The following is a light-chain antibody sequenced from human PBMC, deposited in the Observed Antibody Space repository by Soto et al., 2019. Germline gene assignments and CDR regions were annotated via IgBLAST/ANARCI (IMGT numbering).Light chain of an antibody. CDR3: QQYNNWPGT. Sequence: VLTQSPGTLSLSPGERATLSCRASQSVSSSYLAWYQQKPGQAPRLLIYGASSRATGIPARFSGSGSVTDFTLTISSLQSEDFAVYYCQQYNNWPGTFGQGTKVAIK. CDR1: QSVSSSY. V-gene: IGKV3-15*01. J-gene: IGKJ1*01. CDR2: GAS.